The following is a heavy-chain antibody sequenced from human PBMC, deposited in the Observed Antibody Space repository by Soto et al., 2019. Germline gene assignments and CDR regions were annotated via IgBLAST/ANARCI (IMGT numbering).Heavy chain of an antibody. Sequence: KPSETLSLTCTVSGGSISSYYWGWIRQPAGKGLEWIGRIYTSGSTNYNPSLKSRVTMSVDTSKNQFSLKLSSVTAADTAVYYCARDRVMYSSSPQPRYYYYGMDVWGQGTTVTVSS. CDR1: GGSISSYY. J-gene: IGHJ6*02. CDR2: IYTSGST. CDR3: ARDRVMYSSSPQPRYYYYGMDV. D-gene: IGHD6-6*01. V-gene: IGHV4-4*07.